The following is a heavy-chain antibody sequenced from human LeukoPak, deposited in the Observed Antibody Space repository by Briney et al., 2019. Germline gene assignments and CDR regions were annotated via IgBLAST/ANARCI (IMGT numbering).Heavy chain of an antibody. J-gene: IGHJ5*02. CDR3: AREVGYSTSWYRRFDP. D-gene: IGHD6-13*01. CDR1: GYTFTGYY. V-gene: IGHV1-2*05. Sequence: ASVKVSCKASGYTFTGYYIHWVRQAPGQGLEWLGRISPNSGVPNYAQKFQGRVTMTRDTSVNTVYMELSGLKSDDTGAYYCAREVGYSTSWYRRFDPWGQGTVVTVSS. CDR2: ISPNSGVP.